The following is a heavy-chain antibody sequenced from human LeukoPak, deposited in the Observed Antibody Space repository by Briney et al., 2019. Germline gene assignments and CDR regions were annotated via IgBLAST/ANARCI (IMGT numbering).Heavy chain of an antibody. CDR1: GGTFSSYA. D-gene: IGHD1-1*01. CDR3: ARGHSELERRNWFDP. V-gene: IGHV1-69*04. Sequence: ASVKVSCKASGGTFSSYAISWVRPAPGQGLEWMGRIIPILGIANYAQKFQGRVTITADKSTSTAYMELSSLRSEDTAVYYCARGHSELERRNWFDPWGQGTLVTVSS. J-gene: IGHJ5*02. CDR2: IIPILGIA.